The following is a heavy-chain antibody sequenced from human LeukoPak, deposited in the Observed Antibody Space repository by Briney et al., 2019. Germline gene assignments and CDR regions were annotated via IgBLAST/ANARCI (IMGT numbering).Heavy chain of an antibody. CDR1: GGSISSGGYS. V-gene: IGHV4-30-2*01. J-gene: IGHJ3*02. CDR2: IYHSGST. CDR3: ARTSIAARRANAFDI. D-gene: IGHD6-6*01. Sequence: SQTLSLTCAVSGGSISSGGYSWSWIRQPPGKGLEWIGYIYHSGSTYYNPSLKSRVTISVDRSKNQFSLKLSSVTAADAAVYYCARTSIAARRANAFDIWGQGTMVTVSS.